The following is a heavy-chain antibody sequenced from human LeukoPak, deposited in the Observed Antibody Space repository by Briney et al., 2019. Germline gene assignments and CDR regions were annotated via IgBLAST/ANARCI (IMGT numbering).Heavy chain of an antibody. CDR3: ARDVLGGYYYYYYMDV. Sequence: SETLSLTCTVYGGSISSGSYYWSWIRQPAGKGLEWIGRIYTSGSTNYNPSLKSRVTISVDTSKNQFSLKLSSVTAADTAVYYCARDVLGGYYYYYYMDVWGKGTTVTVSS. CDR2: IYTSGST. V-gene: IGHV4-61*02. D-gene: IGHD1-26*01. CDR1: GGSISSGSYY. J-gene: IGHJ6*03.